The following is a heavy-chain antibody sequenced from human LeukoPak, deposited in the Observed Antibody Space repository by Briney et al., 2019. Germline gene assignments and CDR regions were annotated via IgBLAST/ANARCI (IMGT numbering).Heavy chain of an antibody. CDR3: ARIAPSYYYDSSAPLDY. D-gene: IGHD3-22*01. J-gene: IGHJ4*02. V-gene: IGHV2-70*04. CDR1: GFSLNTTGMR. Sequence: SGPTLVKPTQTLTLTCTFSGFSLNTTGMRMGRIRQPPGKALEWLARIDWDDDKFYSTSLKPRLTISKDSSRNQVVLTTTNMVPVDTATYYCARIAPSYYYDSSAPLDYWGQGTLVTVSS. CDR2: IDWDDDK.